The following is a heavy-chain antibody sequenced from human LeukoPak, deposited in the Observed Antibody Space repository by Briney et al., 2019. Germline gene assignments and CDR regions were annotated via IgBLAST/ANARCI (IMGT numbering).Heavy chain of an antibody. CDR1: GGSISSYY. D-gene: IGHD3-22*01. Sequence: SETLSLTCTVSGGSISSYYWSWIRQPAGKGLEWIGRIYTSGSTNYNPPLKSRVTMSVDTSKNQFSLKLSSVTAADTAVYDCAREGSGYPYDAFDIWGQGTMVTVSS. CDR2: IYTSGST. CDR3: AREGSGYPYDAFDI. V-gene: IGHV4-4*07. J-gene: IGHJ3*02.